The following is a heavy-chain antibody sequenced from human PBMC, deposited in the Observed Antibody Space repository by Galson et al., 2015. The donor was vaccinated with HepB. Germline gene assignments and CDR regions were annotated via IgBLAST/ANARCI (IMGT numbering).Heavy chain of an antibody. J-gene: IGHJ6*02. CDR3: ARDLRPNKRITMIVVVPTDTYYGMDV. CDR1: GYTFTSYY. Sequence: SVKVSCKASGYTFTSYYMHWVRQAPGQGLEWMGIINPSGGSTSYAQKFQGRVTMTRDTSTSTVYMELSSLRSEDTAVYYCARDLRPNKRITMIVVVPTDTYYGMDVWGQGTTVTVSS. CDR2: INPSGGST. D-gene: IGHD3-22*01. V-gene: IGHV1-46*01.